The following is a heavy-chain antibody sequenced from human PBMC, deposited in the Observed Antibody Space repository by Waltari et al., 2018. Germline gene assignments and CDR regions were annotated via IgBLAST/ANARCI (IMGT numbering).Heavy chain of an antibody. V-gene: IGHV4-38-2*02. CDR3: ARDMWELHNWFDP. D-gene: IGHD1-26*01. Sequence: QVQLQESGPGLVKPSETLSLTCAVSGYSISSGYYWGWIRQPPGKGLEWIGSIYQSGSTYYTPSLKSRVTISVDTSKNQFSLKLSSVTAADTAVYYCARDMWELHNWFDPWGQGTLVTVSS. J-gene: IGHJ5*02. CDR2: IYQSGST. CDR1: GYSISSGYY.